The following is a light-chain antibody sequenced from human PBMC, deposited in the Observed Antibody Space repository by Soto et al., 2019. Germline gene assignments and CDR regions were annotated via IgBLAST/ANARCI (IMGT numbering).Light chain of an antibody. V-gene: IGKV3-20*01. CDR1: QSVSRSY. Sequence: EIVLTQSPGTLSLSPGERATLSCRASQSVSRSYLAWYQQKPGQAPRLLIHGASSRATGVADRFSASGCGTDFTLTISRLEPEDFAMYYCKQYGSSPPYTFGQGTKLEIK. J-gene: IGKJ2*01. CDR2: GAS. CDR3: KQYGSSPPYT.